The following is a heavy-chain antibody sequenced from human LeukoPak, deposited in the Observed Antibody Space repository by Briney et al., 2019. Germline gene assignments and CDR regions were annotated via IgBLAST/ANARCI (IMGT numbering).Heavy chain of an antibody. Sequence: PRASVKVSCKASGYTLTGYYMHWVRQAPGQGLEWMGVINLSAGTTNYAQKFQGRVTMTRDTSISTAYMELSRLRSDDTAVYYCARILAATRSADQDYWGQGTLVTVSS. CDR2: INLSAGTT. CDR1: GYTLTGYY. V-gene: IGHV1-46*01. J-gene: IGHJ4*02. D-gene: IGHD2-15*01. CDR3: ARILAATRSADQDY.